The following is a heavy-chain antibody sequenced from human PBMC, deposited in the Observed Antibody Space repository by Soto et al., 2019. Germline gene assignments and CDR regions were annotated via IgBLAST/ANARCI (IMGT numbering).Heavy chain of an antibody. CDR2: MYYTGST. CDR1: CGSMSGGGQS. CDR3: GRAPPGPSPRWDV. J-gene: IGHJ6*02. V-gene: IGHV4-30-2*01. D-gene: IGHD3-10*01. Sequence: SETLSLTCAVSCGSMSGGGQSWSWLRQPPGKGLEWLVVMYYTGSTYYNPSLNSQVTLSVDRSKTQSSLNPTSVTAADTAMYFCGRAPPGPSPRWDVWGQGTTVTVSS.